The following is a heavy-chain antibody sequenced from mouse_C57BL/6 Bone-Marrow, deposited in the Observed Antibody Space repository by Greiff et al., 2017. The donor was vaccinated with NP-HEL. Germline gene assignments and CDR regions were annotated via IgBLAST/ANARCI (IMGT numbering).Heavy chain of an antibody. J-gene: IGHJ2*01. CDR3: ARPAHYYGSSYYFDY. Sequence: EVQRVESGGGLVQPGGSLKLSCAASGFTFSDYYMYWVRQTPEKRLEWVAYISNGGGSTYYPDTVKGRFTISRDNAKNTLYLQMSRLKSEDTAMYYCARPAHYYGSSYYFDYWGQGTTLTVSS. CDR1: GFTFSDYY. V-gene: IGHV5-12*01. D-gene: IGHD1-1*01. CDR2: ISNGGGST.